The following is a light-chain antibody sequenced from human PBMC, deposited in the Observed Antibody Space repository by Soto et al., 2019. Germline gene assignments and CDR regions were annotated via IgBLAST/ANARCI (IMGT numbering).Light chain of an antibody. CDR2: GAS. V-gene: IGKV3-20*01. CDR1: QSVSSSY. J-gene: IGKJ3*01. CDR3: QQYGSSLFT. Sequence: EIELTQTPSTLSLSPGERATLSCRASQSVSSSYLAWYQQKPGQAPRLLIYGASSRAIAIPDRFSGSGSGTDFTLTISRLEPDDFAVYYCQQYGSSLFTFGPGTKVDIK.